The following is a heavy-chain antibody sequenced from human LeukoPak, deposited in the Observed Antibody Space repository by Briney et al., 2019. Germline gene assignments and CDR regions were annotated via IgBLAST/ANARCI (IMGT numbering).Heavy chain of an antibody. CDR3: ARHASPDIVIVPAATFDY. CDR1: DYSINSGHY. CDR2: IYHSGRT. D-gene: IGHD2-2*01. Sequence: SETLSLTCAVSDYSINSGHYWGWIRQPPGKGLEWIGSIYHSGRTYYNPSLKSRVTTSVDTSKNQFYLKLTSVTAADTAVYYCARHASPDIVIVPAATFDYWGQGTLVTVSS. J-gene: IGHJ4*02. V-gene: IGHV4-38-2*01.